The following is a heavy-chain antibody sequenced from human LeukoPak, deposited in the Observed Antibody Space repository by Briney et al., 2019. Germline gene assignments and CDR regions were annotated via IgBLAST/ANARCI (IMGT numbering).Heavy chain of an antibody. V-gene: IGHV3-23*01. Sequence: GGSLRLSCAASGFTFSSYVMSWVRQAPGKGLEWVSVISGSGGGTYYVDSVKGRFTISRDNSKNTLNLQMNSLRAEDTAVYYCAKASQSTVVITTTPYDDWGQGTLVTVSS. CDR2: ISGSGGGT. CDR1: GFTFSSYV. J-gene: IGHJ4*02. CDR3: AKASQSTVVITTTPYDD. D-gene: IGHD3-22*01.